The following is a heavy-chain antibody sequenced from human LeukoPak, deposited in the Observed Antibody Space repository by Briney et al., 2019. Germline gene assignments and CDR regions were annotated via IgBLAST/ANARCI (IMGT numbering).Heavy chain of an antibody. Sequence: GGSLRLSCAASWFTFSNYAMSWVRQAPGKGLEWISAITGSGGSTNYADSVKDRFTISRDNSKNTLFLQMNSLRAEDTPVYYCAKVKGESNYIYYYMDVWGKGTTVTVSS. D-gene: IGHD4-11*01. V-gene: IGHV3-23*01. CDR3: AKVKGESNYIYYYMDV. CDR1: WFTFSNYA. J-gene: IGHJ6*03. CDR2: ITGSGGST.